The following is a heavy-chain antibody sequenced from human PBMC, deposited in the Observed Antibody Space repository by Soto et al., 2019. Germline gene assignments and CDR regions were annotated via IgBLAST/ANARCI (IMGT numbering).Heavy chain of an antibody. CDR2: MNPNSGNT. V-gene: IGHV1-8*01. Sequence: ASVKVSCKASGYTFTSYDINWVRQATGQGLEWMGWMNPNSGNTGYAQKFQGRVTMTRNTSISTAYMELSSLRSEDTAVYYCAKVEGDDHDAFDIWGQGTMVTVSS. CDR3: AKVEGDDHDAFDI. J-gene: IGHJ3*02. CDR1: GYTFTSYD. D-gene: IGHD1-1*01.